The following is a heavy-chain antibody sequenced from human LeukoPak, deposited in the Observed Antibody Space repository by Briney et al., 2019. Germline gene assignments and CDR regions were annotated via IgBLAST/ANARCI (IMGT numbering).Heavy chain of an antibody. CDR3: AAQTYCSSTSCHTDYYYYMDV. J-gene: IGHJ6*03. CDR1: GYTFTSYA. V-gene: IGHV1-3*01. D-gene: IGHD2-2*02. Sequence: ASVKVSCKASGYTFTSYAMHWVRQAPGQRLEWMGWINAGNGNTKYSQKFQGRVTMTRDTSTSTVYMELSSLRSEDTAVYYCAAQTYCSSTSCHTDYYYYMDVWGKGTTVTVSS. CDR2: INAGNGNT.